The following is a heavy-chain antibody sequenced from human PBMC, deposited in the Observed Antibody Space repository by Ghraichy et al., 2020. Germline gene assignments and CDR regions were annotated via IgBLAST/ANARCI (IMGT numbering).Heavy chain of an antibody. Sequence: GSLSLTCTVSGGSISSSSYYWGWIRQPPGKGLEWIGSIYYSGSTYYNPSLKSRVTISVDTSKNQFSLKLSSVTAADTAVYYCARHGPYYYDSSGYPHFDYWGQGTLVTVSS. J-gene: IGHJ4*02. CDR2: IYYSGST. D-gene: IGHD3-22*01. V-gene: IGHV4-39*01. CDR3: ARHGPYYYDSSGYPHFDY. CDR1: GGSISSSSYY.